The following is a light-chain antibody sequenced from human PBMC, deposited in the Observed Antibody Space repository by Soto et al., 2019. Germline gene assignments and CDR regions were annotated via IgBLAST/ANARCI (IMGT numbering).Light chain of an antibody. J-gene: IGKJ1*01. CDR2: GAS. CDR3: QQYNNWPPWT. V-gene: IGKV3-15*01. CDR1: QSVSSN. Sequence: EIVMTQSPATLSVSPGERATLSCRASQSVSSNLAWYQQKPGQAPRLLIYGASTRATGIPARLSGSGSGTEFTLTISSLQSEDLAVYYCQQYNNWPPWTFGQGTKVEI.